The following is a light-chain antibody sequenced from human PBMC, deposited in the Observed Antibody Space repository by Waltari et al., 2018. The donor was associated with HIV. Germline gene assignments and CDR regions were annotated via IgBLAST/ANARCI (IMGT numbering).Light chain of an antibody. V-gene: IGLV2-14*01. Sequence: QSALTQPASVSGSPGQSITISCTGTRSDVGGYNYVSCYQQHPGKAPKLMIYEVSNRPSGVSNRFSGSKSGNTASLTISGLQAEDEADYYCSSYTSSSIYVFGTGTKVTVL. CDR1: RSDVGGYNY. J-gene: IGLJ1*01. CDR3: SSYTSSSIYV. CDR2: EVS.